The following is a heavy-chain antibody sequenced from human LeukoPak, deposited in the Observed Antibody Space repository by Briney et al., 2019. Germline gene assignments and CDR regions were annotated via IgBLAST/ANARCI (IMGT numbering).Heavy chain of an antibody. CDR2: ISGSGGST. V-gene: IGHV3-23*01. J-gene: IGHJ4*02. D-gene: IGHD1-26*01. CDR1: GFTFSSYA. Sequence: PGGSLRLSCAASGFTFSSYAMSWVRQAPGKGREGVSAISGSGGSTYYADSVKGRFTISRDNSKNTLYLQMNSLRAEDTAVYYCAKGIVQVGATSAFDYWGQGTLVTVSS. CDR3: AKGIVQVGATSAFDY.